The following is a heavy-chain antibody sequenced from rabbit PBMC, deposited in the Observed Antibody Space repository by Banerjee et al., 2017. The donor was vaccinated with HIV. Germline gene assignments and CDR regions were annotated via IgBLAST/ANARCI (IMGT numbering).Heavy chain of an antibody. J-gene: IGHJ4*01. CDR2: IFADSSGST. Sequence: QSLEESGGDLVKPGASLTLTCTASGFSFSSSYWICWVRQAPGKGLEWIGCIFADSSGSTDYASWVMRRFTISKTSSTTVTLQMTSLTAADTATYFCARSFNLWGPGTLVTVS. CDR3: ARSFNL. V-gene: IGHV1S40*01. CDR1: GFSFSSSYW.